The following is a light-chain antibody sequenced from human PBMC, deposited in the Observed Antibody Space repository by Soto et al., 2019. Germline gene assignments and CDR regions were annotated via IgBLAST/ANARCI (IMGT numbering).Light chain of an antibody. V-gene: IGKV3-20*01. Sequence: EIVLTQSPGTLSLSPGERATLSCRASQSVSSSYLGWYQQKPGQAPRLLIYGASSRATGIPDRFSGSGSGTDFTLTISRLEPEDFAVYYCQQYGSSPVTVGQGTKLEIK. J-gene: IGKJ2*01. CDR1: QSVSSSY. CDR3: QQYGSSPVT. CDR2: GAS.